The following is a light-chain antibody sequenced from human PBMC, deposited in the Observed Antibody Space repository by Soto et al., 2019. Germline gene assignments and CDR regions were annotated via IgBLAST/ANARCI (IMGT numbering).Light chain of an antibody. CDR1: SSNIGAGYD. Sequence: QSVLTQPPSVSGAPGQRVTISCTGSSSNIGAGYDVHWYQQLPGTAPKLLIYGNSNRPSGVPDRFSGSKSGTSASLAITGLQAGDEAHYYGQSYDSSLSGPTKIFGTGTKLTVL. CDR3: QSYDSSLSGPTKI. CDR2: GNS. J-gene: IGLJ1*01. V-gene: IGLV1-40*01.